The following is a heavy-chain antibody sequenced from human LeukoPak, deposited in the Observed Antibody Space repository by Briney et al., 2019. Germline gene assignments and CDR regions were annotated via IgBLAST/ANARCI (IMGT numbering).Heavy chain of an antibody. CDR1: GGSFSGYY. CDR3: ARGLAKAGTTY. V-gene: IGHV4-34*01. D-gene: IGHD1-7*01. Sequence: SETLSLTCAVYGGSFSGYYWSWIRQPPGKGLEWIGEINHSGSTNYNPSLKSRVTIPVDTSKNQFSLKLSSVTAADTAVYYCARGLAKAGTTYWGQGTLVTVSS. CDR2: INHSGST. J-gene: IGHJ4*02.